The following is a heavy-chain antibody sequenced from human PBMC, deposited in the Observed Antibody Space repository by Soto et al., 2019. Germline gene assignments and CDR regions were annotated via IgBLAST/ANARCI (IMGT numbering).Heavy chain of an antibody. J-gene: IGHJ6*02. CDR2: INPSGGST. CDR1: GYTFTSYY. Sequence: ASVKVSCKASGYTFTSYYIHWVRQAPGQGLECMGIINPSGGSTSYAQKFQGRVTMTRDTSTSTVYMELSSLRSEDTAVYYCARVRAGSGADVWGQGTTVTVSS. V-gene: IGHV1-46*01. D-gene: IGHD3-10*01. CDR3: ARVRAGSGADV.